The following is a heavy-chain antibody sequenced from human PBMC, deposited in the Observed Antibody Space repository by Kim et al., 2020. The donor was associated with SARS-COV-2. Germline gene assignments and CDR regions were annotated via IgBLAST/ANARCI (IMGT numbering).Heavy chain of an antibody. V-gene: IGHV1-3*01. CDR1: GYTFTSYA. D-gene: IGHD1-1*01. Sequence: ASVKVSCKASGYTFTSYAMHWVRQAPGQRLEWMGWINAGNGNTKYSQKFQGRVTITRDTSASTAYMELSSLRSEDTAVYYCAGTNGGRDGYNGRYFDLWGRGTLVTVSS. J-gene: IGHJ2*01. CDR2: INAGNGNT. CDR3: AGTNGGRDGYNGRYFDL.